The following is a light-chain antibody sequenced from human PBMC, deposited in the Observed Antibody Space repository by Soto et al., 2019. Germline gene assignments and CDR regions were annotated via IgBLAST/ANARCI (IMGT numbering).Light chain of an antibody. J-gene: IGKJ2*01. CDR2: GAS. CDR1: QSVSSN. V-gene: IGKV3-15*01. CDR3: QQYNNWPPMYT. Sequence: EIVMTQSPATLSVSPGERATLSCRASQSVSSNLAWYQQKPGQAPRLLIYGASTRATGIPARFSGSGSGTVFTLIISSLQSEDFAVYFCQQYNNWPPMYTFGQGNKLEIK.